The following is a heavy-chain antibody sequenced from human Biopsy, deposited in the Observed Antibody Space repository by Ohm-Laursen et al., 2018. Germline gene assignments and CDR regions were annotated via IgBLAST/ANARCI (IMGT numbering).Heavy chain of an antibody. V-gene: IGHV6-1*01. CDR2: TYYRTKWFN. Sequence: QTLSLTCAISGDSVSSNDAAWNWIRQSPSRGLEGLGRTYYRTKWFNEYAVFVKSRISINPDTSKNQFSLQLNSVTPEDTAVYYCARETPTGIPFNWFDPWGQGALVTVSS. CDR3: ARETPTGIPFNWFDP. J-gene: IGHJ5*02. D-gene: IGHD1-1*01. CDR1: GDSVSSNDAA.